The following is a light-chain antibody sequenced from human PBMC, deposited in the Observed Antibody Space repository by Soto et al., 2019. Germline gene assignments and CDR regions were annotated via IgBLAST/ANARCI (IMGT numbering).Light chain of an antibody. V-gene: IGKV3-11*01. CDR1: QTVMNN. Sequence: EIVLTQSPATLSLSPGERATLSCRARQTVMNNLAGYQQKPGQAPRLLILDASNRASGIPARFSCSGSGTDYTLTISSLEPEDFAVYYCQYCDTWPPFSFGHGTKVDFK. J-gene: IGKJ3*01. CDR2: DAS. CDR3: QYCDTWPPFS.